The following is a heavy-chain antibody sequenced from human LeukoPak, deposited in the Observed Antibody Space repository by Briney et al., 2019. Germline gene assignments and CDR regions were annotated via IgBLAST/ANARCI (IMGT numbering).Heavy chain of an antibody. V-gene: IGHV4-4*02. D-gene: IGHD3/OR15-3a*01. Sequence: PSETLSLTCAVSGGSISSSYWWTWVRQPPGKGLEWIGEIYHSGSTNYNPSLKSRLSMSLDKSRNQFSLKLTSVTAADTAVYYCGRDYWTGYHHLDFWGQGTLVTVSS. CDR1: GGSISSSYW. CDR3: GRDYWTGYHHLDF. J-gene: IGHJ4*02. CDR2: IYHSGST.